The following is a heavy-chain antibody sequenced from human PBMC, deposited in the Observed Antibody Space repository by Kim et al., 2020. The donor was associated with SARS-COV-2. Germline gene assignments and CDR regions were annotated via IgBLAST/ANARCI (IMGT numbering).Heavy chain of an antibody. V-gene: IGHV3-49*02. J-gene: IGHJ6*02. D-gene: IGHD2-21*01. Sequence: YAPSVQGRFTISRDDSKNIVYLQMDSLKTEDSGIYYCCRVSHSTYGMDVWGQGSTVTVSS. CDR3: CRVSHSTYGMDV.